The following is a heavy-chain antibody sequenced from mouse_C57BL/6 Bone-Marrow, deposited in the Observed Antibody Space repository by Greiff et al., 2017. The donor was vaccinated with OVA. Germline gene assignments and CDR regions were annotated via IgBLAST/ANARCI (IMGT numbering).Heavy chain of an antibody. J-gene: IGHJ4*01. CDR3: AGWTDYGSSHCAMDD. D-gene: IGHD1-1*01. CDR1: GYTFTNYW. CDR2: IYPGGGYT. Sequence: QVQLKQSGAELVRPGTSVKMSCKASGYTFTNYWIGWAKQRPGHGLEWIGDIYPGGGYTNYNEKFKGKATLTADKSSSTAYMQFSSLTSEDSAIYYCAGWTDYGSSHCAMDDWGQGTSVTVSS. V-gene: IGHV1-63*01.